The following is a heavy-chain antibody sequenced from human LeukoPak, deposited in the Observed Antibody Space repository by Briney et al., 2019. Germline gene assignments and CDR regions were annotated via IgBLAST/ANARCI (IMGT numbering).Heavy chain of an antibody. V-gene: IGHV3-48*02. CDR3: AFQDGGIVY. CDR2: ISSSGDTL. Sequence: QSGGSLRLSCAASGFTFSSFEMHWVRQAPGKGLEWVSYISSSGDTLYYANSMKGRFTISRDNAKNSLYLQMNSLRDDDTGVYYCAFQDGGIVYWGQGTLVTVSS. J-gene: IGHJ4*02. D-gene: IGHD4-23*01. CDR1: GFTFSSFE.